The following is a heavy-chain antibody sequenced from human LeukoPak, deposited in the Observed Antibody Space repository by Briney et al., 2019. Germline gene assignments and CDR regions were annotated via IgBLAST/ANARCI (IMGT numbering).Heavy chain of an antibody. CDR1: GFTLSNSW. CDR3: ARGGLPGGFDY. J-gene: IGHJ4*02. D-gene: IGHD7-27*01. CDR2: INNDGSRT. Sequence: GGSLSLSFAASGFTLSNSWMFWGRRAPGKGRVWVSDINNDGSRTSYTDSVKGRFTISRDGAKNTLFLQMNSLRAEDTAVYYCARGGLPGGFDYWGQGTLVTVSS. V-gene: IGHV3-74*01.